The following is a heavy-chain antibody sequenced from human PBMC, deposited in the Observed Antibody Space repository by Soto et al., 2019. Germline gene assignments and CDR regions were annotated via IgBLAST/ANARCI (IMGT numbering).Heavy chain of an antibody. CDR1: GGSVSSDTHY. V-gene: IGHV4-61*01. D-gene: IGHD2-2*02. J-gene: IGHJ6*02. Sequence: PSETLSLTCTVSGGSVSSDTHYWSWIRQPPGKRLEWIGFIYSSGSTNYKPSLKNRVTKSVNTSKNQYTLKLRSVIVADTAVFHCARFVRSCSGTTCYTRADVWGQGTTVT. CDR3: ARFVRSCSGTTCYTRADV. CDR2: IYSSGST.